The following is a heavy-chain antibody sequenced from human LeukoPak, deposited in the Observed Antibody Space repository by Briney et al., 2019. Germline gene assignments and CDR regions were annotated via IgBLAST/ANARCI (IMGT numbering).Heavy chain of an antibody. CDR3: ARVIGMATGDY. CDR2: ISYDGSNK. CDR1: GFTFSSYA. V-gene: IGHV3-30*01. Sequence: GGSLRLSCAASGFTFSSYAMHWVRQAPGKGLEWVAVISYDGSNKYYADSVKGRFTISRDNSKNTLYLQMNSLRAEDTAVYYCARVIGMATGDYWGQGTLVTVSS. J-gene: IGHJ4*02. D-gene: IGHD5-24*01.